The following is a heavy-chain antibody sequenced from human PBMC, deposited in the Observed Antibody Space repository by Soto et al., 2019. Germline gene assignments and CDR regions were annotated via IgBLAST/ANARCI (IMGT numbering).Heavy chain of an antibody. CDR1: GDSINSRSYY. Sequence: SETLSLTCTVTGDSINSRSYYWGWIRQPPGKGLEWIGSIYYSGSTYYNPSLKSRVTIAVDTSKNQFSLKLSSVTAADTAVYYCARYIVVVPAAIRHLDYWGQGTLVTVSS. J-gene: IGHJ4*02. CDR2: IYYSGST. D-gene: IGHD2-2*02. V-gene: IGHV4-39*07. CDR3: ARYIVVVPAAIRHLDY.